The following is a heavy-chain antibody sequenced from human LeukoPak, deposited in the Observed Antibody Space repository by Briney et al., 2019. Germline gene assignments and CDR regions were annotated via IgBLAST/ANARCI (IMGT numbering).Heavy chain of an antibody. Sequence: SETPSLTCTVSGGSISSNSYYWGWIRQAPGKGLEWIGTIYYSGSTYYNPSLKSRVTISVDTSKNQFSLKLRSVTAADTAVYYCASGPQEIVVVVVASDAFDIWGQGTMVTVSS. CDR2: IYYSGST. V-gene: IGHV4-39*01. CDR3: ASGPQEIVVVVVASDAFDI. D-gene: IGHD2-15*01. J-gene: IGHJ3*02. CDR1: GGSISSNSYY.